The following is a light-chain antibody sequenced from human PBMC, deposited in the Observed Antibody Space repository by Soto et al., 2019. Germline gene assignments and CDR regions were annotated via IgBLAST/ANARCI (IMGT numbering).Light chain of an antibody. J-gene: IGLJ2*01. CDR1: SSDVGGYNY. CDR2: EVT. Sequence: QSALTQPPSASWSLGQSVTISCTGTSSDVGGYNYVSWHQPHPGKAPKVMIYEVTKRPPGVPDRFSGSKSGNTASLTVSGLQAEDEADYYCSSFAGGGNPLLLGGGTKLTVL. V-gene: IGLV2-8*01. CDR3: SSFAGGGNPLL.